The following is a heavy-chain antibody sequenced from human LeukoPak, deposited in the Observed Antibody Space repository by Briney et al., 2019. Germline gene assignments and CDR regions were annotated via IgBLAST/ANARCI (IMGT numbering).Heavy chain of an antibody. CDR3: ARDLTIVGGVSDPRIRGH. Sequence: SVKVSCKASGYTFTGYYMHWVRQAPGQGLEWMGWINCNSAGTKYPQKFQGRVSMTRDTSISTAYLELSRLRSDDTAVYYCARDLTIVGGVSDPRIRGHWGQGTLVTVSS. CDR2: INCNSAGT. CDR1: GYTFTGYY. V-gene: IGHV1-2*02. J-gene: IGHJ4*02. D-gene: IGHD3-3*01.